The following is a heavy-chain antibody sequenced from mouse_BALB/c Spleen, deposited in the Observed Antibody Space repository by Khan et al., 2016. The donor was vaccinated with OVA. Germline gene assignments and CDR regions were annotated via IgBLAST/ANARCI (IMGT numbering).Heavy chain of an antibody. CDR3: AREEALCHFNH. Sequence: QVQLQQSGAELVRPGASVKLSCKTSGYNFTSYWIHWVKQRSGQGLEWIARIYPGTDNSYYNEKFKDKATLTADKSSSTAYMQLSSLKSEDSDVYFCAREEALCHFNHWGQGTTLTVSS. V-gene: IGHV1S132*01. J-gene: IGHJ2*01. CDR1: GYNFTSYW. D-gene: IGHD3-2*02. CDR2: IYPGTDNS.